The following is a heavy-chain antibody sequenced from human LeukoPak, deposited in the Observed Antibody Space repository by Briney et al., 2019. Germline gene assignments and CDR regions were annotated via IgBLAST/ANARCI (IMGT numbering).Heavy chain of an antibody. CDR2: ISYDGSNK. Sequence: PGRSLRLSCAASGFTFSSYAMHWVRQAPGKGLEWVAVISYDGSNKYYADSVKGRFTISRDNSKNTLYLQMNSPRAEDTAVYYCARAIGVVNVYFDYWGQGTLVTVSS. D-gene: IGHD2-15*01. CDR3: ARAIGVVNVYFDY. J-gene: IGHJ4*02. CDR1: GFTFSSYA. V-gene: IGHV3-30-3*01.